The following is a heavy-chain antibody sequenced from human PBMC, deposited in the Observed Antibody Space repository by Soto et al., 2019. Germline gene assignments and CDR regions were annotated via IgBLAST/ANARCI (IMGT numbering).Heavy chain of an antibody. J-gene: IGHJ6*02. CDR1: GGTFSSYA. D-gene: IGHD3-10*01. V-gene: IGHV1-69*01. CDR3: ARDPVREIPPTYYYYGMDV. CDR2: IIPIFGTA. Sequence: QVQLVQSGAEVKKPGSSVKVSCKASGGTFSSYAISWVRQAPGQGLEWMGGIIPIFGTANYAQKFQGIVMITADQSTSTADMELSSLRSEDTAVYYCARDPVREIPPTYYYYGMDVWGQETTVTVSS.